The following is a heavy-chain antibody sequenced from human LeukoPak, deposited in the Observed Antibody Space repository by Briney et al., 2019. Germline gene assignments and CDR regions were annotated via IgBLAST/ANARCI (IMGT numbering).Heavy chain of an antibody. CDR3: VRVTLIREGFDL. CDR1: GFNLNTYW. CDR2: ISSDGAST. D-gene: IGHD3-10*01. Sequence: PGGSLRLSCAASGFNLNTYWMHWVRQTPGKGLVWVARISSDGASTDYADFVEGRFTISRDNAKNTLYLQMNSMRVDDTAVYYCVRVTLIREGFDLWGQGTLVTVSS. V-gene: IGHV3-74*01. J-gene: IGHJ4*02.